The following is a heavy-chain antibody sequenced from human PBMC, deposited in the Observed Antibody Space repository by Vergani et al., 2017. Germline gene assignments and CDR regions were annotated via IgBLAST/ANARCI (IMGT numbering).Heavy chain of an antibody. CDR3: ATVCRGARGVCNYYYYGMDV. V-gene: IGHV1-46*01. J-gene: IGHJ6*02. D-gene: IGHD3-10*01. Sequence: QVQLVQSGAEVKKPGASVKVSCKASGYTFTSYYMHWVRQAPGQGLEWMGIINPSGGSTSYAQKFQGRVTMTRDTSTSTVYMELSSLRSEDTAVYYCATVCRGARGVCNYYYYGMDVWGQGTTVTVSS. CDR2: INPSGGST. CDR1: GYTFTSYY.